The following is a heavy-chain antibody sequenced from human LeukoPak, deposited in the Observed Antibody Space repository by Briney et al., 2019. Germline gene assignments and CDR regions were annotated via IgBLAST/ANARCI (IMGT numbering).Heavy chain of an antibody. CDR2: IWYDGSNK. D-gene: IGHD5-18*01. Sequence: GGSLRLSCAASGFTFSSYGMHWVRQAPGKGLEWVAVIWYDGSNKYYADSVKGRFTISRDNSKDTLYLQLNSLRVEDTAVYYCVKNNLIGYKFGYDDYWGQGTPVTVSS. CDR3: VKNNLIGYKFGYDDY. CDR1: GFTFSSYG. J-gene: IGHJ4*02. V-gene: IGHV3-33*06.